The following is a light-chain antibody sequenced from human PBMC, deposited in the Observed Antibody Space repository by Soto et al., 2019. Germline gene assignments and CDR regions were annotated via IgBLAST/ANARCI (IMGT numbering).Light chain of an antibody. CDR2: WAS. V-gene: IGKV4-1*01. CDR1: QSVFSSSSNKNY. J-gene: IGKJ1*01. CDR3: QQYHCLPRT. Sequence: DIVLTQSPDSLAVSLGERATINCKSSQSVFSSSSNKNYLAWYQKKPGQPPNLLIYWASTRESGVPDRFSGSGSGTDFTLTISSLQAEDVAVYYCQQYHCLPRTFGQGTKVEIK.